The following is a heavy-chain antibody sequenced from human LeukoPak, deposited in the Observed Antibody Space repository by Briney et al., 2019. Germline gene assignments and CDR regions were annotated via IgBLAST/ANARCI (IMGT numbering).Heavy chain of an antibody. CDR1: GATFSSYA. CDR2: MNPNSGNT. D-gene: IGHD1-7*01. Sequence: AASVKVSCKASGATFSSYAINWVRQATGQGLEWMGWMNPNSGNTGYAQKFQGRVTITRNTSISTAYVELSSLRSEDTAVYYCARGGNYANYWGQGTLVTVSS. J-gene: IGHJ4*02. CDR3: ARGGNYANY. V-gene: IGHV1-8*01.